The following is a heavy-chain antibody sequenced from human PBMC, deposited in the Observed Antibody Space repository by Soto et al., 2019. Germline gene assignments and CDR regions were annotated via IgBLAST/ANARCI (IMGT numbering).Heavy chain of an antibody. V-gene: IGHV4-39*01. D-gene: IGHD3-3*01. CDR3: ARQDDFWSGYNSFDP. CDR1: GGSISTTSYY. Sequence: QLQLQESGPGLVKPSETLSLTCSVSGGSISTTSYYWAWIRQPPGKGLEWVGSIYYNGFTYYNPSLKSRLPISVDTSKHQFSLRLSSVTAADTALYYCARQDDFWSGYNSFDPWGQGTLVTVSS. J-gene: IGHJ5*02. CDR2: IYYNGFT.